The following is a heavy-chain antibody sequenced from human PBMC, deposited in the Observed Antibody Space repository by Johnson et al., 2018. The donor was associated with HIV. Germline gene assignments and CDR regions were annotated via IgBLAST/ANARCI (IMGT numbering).Heavy chain of an antibody. D-gene: IGHD3-16*01. CDR2: IRYDGSNK. V-gene: IGHV3-30*02. J-gene: IGHJ3*02. CDR1: GLTLSRCD. CDR3: AKPPSMGADAFDI. Sequence: QEQLVESGGGVVQPGGSLRLSCAASGLTLSRCDMHWVRQAPGKGLEWVAFIRYDGSNKYYADSLKGRFNISRDNSKNTLFLQMDSLRPEDTAVYYCAKPPSMGADAFDIWGQGTMITVSS.